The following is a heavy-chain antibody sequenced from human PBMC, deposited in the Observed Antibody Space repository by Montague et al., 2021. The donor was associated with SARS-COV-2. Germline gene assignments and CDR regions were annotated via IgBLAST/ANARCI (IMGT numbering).Heavy chain of an antibody. CDR2: LSESGDRT. Sequence: SLRLSCEASGIIFSRYAMSRVRQAPGKGLEWVAGLSESGDRTYYXDSVKGRFTISRDNLKETLYLQMDSLRVEDTAVYFCAGGYFDWVFDYWGLGTLVTGSS. D-gene: IGHD3-9*01. CDR3: AGGYFDWVFDY. J-gene: IGHJ4*02. V-gene: IGHV3-23*01. CDR1: GIIFSRYA.